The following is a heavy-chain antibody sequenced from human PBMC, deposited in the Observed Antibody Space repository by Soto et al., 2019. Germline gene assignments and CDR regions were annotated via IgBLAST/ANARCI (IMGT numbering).Heavy chain of an antibody. Sequence: TLSLTCTVSGASISSSDYYWAWIRQPPGKGPEWIGSIYYTGSTYFTPSLKSRVSISADTSKNQFSLKLTSVTAADTAVYHCVSGGRWETPQDYWGQGTLVTVSS. CDR3: VSGGRWETPQDY. CDR2: IYYTGST. V-gene: IGHV4-39*01. J-gene: IGHJ4*02. D-gene: IGHD1-26*01. CDR1: GASISSSDYY.